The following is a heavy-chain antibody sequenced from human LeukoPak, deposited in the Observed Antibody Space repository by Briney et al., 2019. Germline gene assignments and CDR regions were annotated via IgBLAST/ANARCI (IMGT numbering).Heavy chain of an antibody. D-gene: IGHD4-17*01. CDR3: AGIDYGDYGNRFDP. J-gene: IGHJ5*02. Sequence: GASVKVSCKASGYTFTSYGISWVRQAPGQGLEWLGWISAYNGNTNYAQKLQGRVTMTTDTSTSTAYMELRSLRSDDTAVYYCAGIDYGDYGNRFDPWGQGTLVTVSS. CDR2: ISAYNGNT. V-gene: IGHV1-18*01. CDR1: GYTFTSYG.